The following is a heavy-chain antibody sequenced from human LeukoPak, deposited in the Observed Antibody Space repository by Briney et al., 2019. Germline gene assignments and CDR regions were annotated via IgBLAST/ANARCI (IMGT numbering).Heavy chain of an antibody. CDR2: INPNSGGT. D-gene: IGHD6-19*01. V-gene: IGHV1-2*02. Sequence: ASVKVSCKASGYTFTGYYMHWVRQAPGQGLEWMGWINPNSGGTNYAQKFQGRVTMTRDTSISTAYMELSRLRSDDTAVYYCARDDWSSGWYDLGGFWGQGTLVTVSS. J-gene: IGHJ4*02. CDR1: GYTFTGYY. CDR3: ARDDWSSGWYDLGGF.